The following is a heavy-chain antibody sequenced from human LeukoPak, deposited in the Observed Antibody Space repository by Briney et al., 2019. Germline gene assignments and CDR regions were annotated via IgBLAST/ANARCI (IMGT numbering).Heavy chain of an antibody. CDR2: IKEDGSEK. CDR3: ARYSQKVSTIGSRDSRFDC. Sequence: GGSLRLSCAASGFTFSSYWMSWVRQAPGKGLEWVANIKEDGSEKYYVDSVKGRFTISGDNAENSLYLQMNSLRAEDTAVYYCARYSQKVSTIGSRDSRFDCWGQGTLVTVSS. V-gene: IGHV3-7*01. CDR1: GFTFSSYW. J-gene: IGHJ4*02. D-gene: IGHD3-10*01.